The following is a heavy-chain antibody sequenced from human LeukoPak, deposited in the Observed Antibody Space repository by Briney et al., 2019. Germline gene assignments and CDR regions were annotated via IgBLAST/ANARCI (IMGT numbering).Heavy chain of an antibody. V-gene: IGHV4-39*01. J-gene: IGHJ4*02. CDR3: ARFKGGTGFDY. Sequence: SETPSLTCAVSGGSINTTNFDWAWIRQPPGQGLEWIATISSSGKSYYNPYLMSRVTVSVDTSKNQFSLDVTSVTATDTGLFYCARFKGGTGFDYWGRGILVIVS. CDR2: ISSSGKS. CDR1: GGSINTTNFD. D-gene: IGHD1-26*01.